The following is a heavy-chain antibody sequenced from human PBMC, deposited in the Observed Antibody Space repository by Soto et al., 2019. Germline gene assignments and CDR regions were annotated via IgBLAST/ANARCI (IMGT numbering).Heavy chain of an antibody. CDR2: ISYDGSNK. D-gene: IGHD4-17*01. CDR3: ARAIDYGDLSDAFDI. J-gene: IGHJ3*02. CDR1: GFTFSSYA. Sequence: QVQLVESGGGVVQPGRSLRLSCAASGFTFSSYAMHWVRQAPGKGLEWVAVISYDGSNKYYADSVKGRFTISRDNSKNTLYLQMNSLRAEDTAVYYCARAIDYGDLSDAFDIWGQGTMVTVSS. V-gene: IGHV3-30-3*01.